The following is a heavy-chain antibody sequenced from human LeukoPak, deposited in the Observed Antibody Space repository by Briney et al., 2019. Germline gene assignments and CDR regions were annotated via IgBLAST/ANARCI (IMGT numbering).Heavy chain of an antibody. CDR3: ARGRNSGWYEFVGQFDY. J-gene: IGHJ4*02. CDR1: GFSFSSYD. V-gene: IGHV3-48*01. Sequence: PGGSLRLSCAASGFSFSSYDMHWVRQAPGKGLEWISYISSLSGTINYADSVKGRFTISRDNAKNSLYLHMNSLRAEDTSVYYCARGRNSGWYEFVGQFDYWGQGTLVTVSS. D-gene: IGHD6-19*01. CDR2: ISSLSGTI.